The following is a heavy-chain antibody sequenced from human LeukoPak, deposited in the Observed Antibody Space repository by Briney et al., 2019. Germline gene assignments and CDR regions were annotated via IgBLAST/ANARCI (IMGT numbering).Heavy chain of an antibody. J-gene: IGHJ3*01. CDR1: GGTFKNYS. CDR2: IIPISGTT. Sequence: SVKVPCKSSGGTFKNYSVNWVRQAPGQGLEWMGRIIPISGTTNYAQKFQGRVTITTDESTSTAYMELSSLRSEDTAVYYCAREGPGGDLTWGQGTMVTVSS. D-gene: IGHD2-21*02. V-gene: IGHV1-69*05. CDR3: AREGPGGDLT.